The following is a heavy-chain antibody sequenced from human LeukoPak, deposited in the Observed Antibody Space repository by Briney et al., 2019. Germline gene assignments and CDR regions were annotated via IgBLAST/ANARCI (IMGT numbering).Heavy chain of an antibody. J-gene: IGHJ3*01. CDR3: V. CDR2: IKQDGSKT. CDR1: GFTFSRYW. Sequence: GGSLRLSCAASGFTFSRYWMTWVRQAPGKGLEWVASIKQDGSKTYYLESVKGRFSISRDNAKNSLFLEVNSLRAEDTALYFDVWGQGIMIIVSA. V-gene: IGHV3-7*01.